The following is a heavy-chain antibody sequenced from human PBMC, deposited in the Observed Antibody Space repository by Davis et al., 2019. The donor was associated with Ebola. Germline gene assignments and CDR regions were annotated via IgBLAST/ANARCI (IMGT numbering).Heavy chain of an antibody. J-gene: IGHJ6*03. Sequence: PSETLSLTCTVSGGSISSYYWSWIRQPAGKGLEWIGRIYTSGSTNYNPSLKSRVTMSVDTSKNQFSLKLSSVTAADTAVYYCARSGVTTWYYYYMDVWGKGTTVTVSS. CDR2: IYTSGST. CDR1: GGSISSYY. CDR3: ARSGVTTWYYYYMDV. D-gene: IGHD4-11*01. V-gene: IGHV4-4*07.